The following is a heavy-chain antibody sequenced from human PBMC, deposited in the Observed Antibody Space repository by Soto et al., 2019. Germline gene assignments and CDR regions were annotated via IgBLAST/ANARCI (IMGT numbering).Heavy chain of an antibody. J-gene: IGHJ4*02. V-gene: IGHV1-2*04. Sequence: ASVKVSCKASGYTFTGYYMHWVRQAPGQGLEWMGWINPNSGGTNYAQKFQGWVTMTRDTSISTAYMELSRLRSDDTTVYYCARDANWGGFDYWGQGTLVTVSS. CDR1: GYTFTGYY. CDR2: INPNSGGT. CDR3: ARDANWGGFDY. D-gene: IGHD7-27*01.